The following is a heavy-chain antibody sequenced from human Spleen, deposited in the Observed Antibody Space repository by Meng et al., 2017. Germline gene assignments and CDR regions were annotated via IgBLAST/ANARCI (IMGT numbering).Heavy chain of an antibody. V-gene: IGHV4-4*02. CDR2: IYHSGST. CDR1: GASIRRDIW. D-gene: IGHD2-21*01. J-gene: IGHJ4*02. Sequence: VHREGSVPGQVHLSRHPVLASALSGASIRRDIWWSGARQPPGKGLEWIGEIYHSGSTHYNPSLKSRIPISVDKPKNQFSLTLSSVTAADTAVYYCTKNDFYCLGYWGQGTLVTVSS. CDR3: TKNDFYCLGY.